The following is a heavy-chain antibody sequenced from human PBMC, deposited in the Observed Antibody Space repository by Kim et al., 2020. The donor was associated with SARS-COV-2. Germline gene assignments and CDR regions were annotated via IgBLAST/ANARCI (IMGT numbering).Heavy chain of an antibody. V-gene: IGHV3-53*04. J-gene: IGHJ3*02. CDR3: ARVFRYPTGAGGFAFDI. D-gene: IGHD1-26*01. CDR1: GFTVSSNY. Sequence: GGSLRLSCAASGFTVSSNYMSWVRQAPGKGLEWVSVIYSGGSTYYADSVKGRFTISRHNSKNTLYLQMNSLRAEDTAVYYCARVFRYPTGAGGFAFDIWGLGTMFTGAS. CDR2: IYSGGST.